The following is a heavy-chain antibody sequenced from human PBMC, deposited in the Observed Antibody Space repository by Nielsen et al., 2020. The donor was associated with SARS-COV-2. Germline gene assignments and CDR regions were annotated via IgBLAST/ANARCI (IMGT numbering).Heavy chain of an antibody. CDR2: IYYSGST. J-gene: IGHJ5*02. V-gene: IGHV4-59*12. Sequence: SDTLSLTCTVSGCSISSYYWSWIRQPPGKGLEWIGYIYYSGSTNYNPSLKSRVTISVDTSKNQFSLKLSSVTAADTAVYYCARGRELLWFGELLPFDPWGQGTLVTVSS. D-gene: IGHD3-10*01. CDR3: ARGRELLWFGELLPFDP. CDR1: GCSISSYY.